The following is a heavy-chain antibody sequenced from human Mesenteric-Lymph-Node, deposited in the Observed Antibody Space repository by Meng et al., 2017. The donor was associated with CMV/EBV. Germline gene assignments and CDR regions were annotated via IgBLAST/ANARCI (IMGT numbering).Heavy chain of an antibody. CDR3: AGAYQYYAMDV. J-gene: IGHJ6*02. V-gene: IGHV1-69*05. CDR1: GGTFSNYT. CDR2: IIPIFGTP. Sequence: SVKVSCKASGGTFSNYTINWVRQAPGQGLESMGGIIPIFGTPNYAQKFQGRVTITTDESTSTAYMELSSLRSEDTAVYYCAGAYQYYAMDVWGQGTTVTVSS. D-gene: IGHD4/OR15-4a*01.